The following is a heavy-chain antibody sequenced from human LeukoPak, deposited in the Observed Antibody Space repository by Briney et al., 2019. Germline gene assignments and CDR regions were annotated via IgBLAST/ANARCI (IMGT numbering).Heavy chain of an antibody. J-gene: IGHJ4*02. CDR2: INHSGST. CDR3: ARGTSGYSSSWKY. D-gene: IGHD6-13*01. V-gene: IGHV4-34*01. Sequence: PSETLSLTCAVYGGSFSGYYWSWIRQPPGKGLEWIGEINHSGSTNYNPSLKSRVTISVDTSKNQFSLKLSSVTAADTAVYYCARGTSGYSSSWKYWGQGTLVTVSS. CDR1: GGSFSGYY.